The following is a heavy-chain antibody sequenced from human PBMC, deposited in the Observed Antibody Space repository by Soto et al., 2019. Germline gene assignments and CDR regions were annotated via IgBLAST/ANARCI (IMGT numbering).Heavy chain of an antibody. CDR2: ISVGGGGT. V-gene: IGHV3-23*01. Sequence: GGSLRLSCAASGFSFSTYAMSWVRQAPGKGLEWVSSISVGGGGTYYADSVRGRSTISRDDSQNTLSLQINSLRAEDTAVYYCAKNYYFHSWGQGPLVTVSS. CDR3: AKNYYFHS. J-gene: IGHJ4*02. CDR1: GFSFSTYA.